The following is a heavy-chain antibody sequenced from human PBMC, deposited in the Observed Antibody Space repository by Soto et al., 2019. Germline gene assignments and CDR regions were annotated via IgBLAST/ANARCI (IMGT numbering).Heavy chain of an antibody. V-gene: IGHV3-7*01. J-gene: IGHJ4*02. CDR1: GFTFSSNW. CDR3: ARVFSGGSCLDY. D-gene: IGHD6-13*01. Sequence: EVQLVESGGGLVQPGGSLRLSCAASGFTFSSNWMSWVRQAPGKGLEWVANIKQEGSEKYYVDSVKGRFTISRDNAKNSLYLQMNSLRAEDTAVYYCARVFSGGSCLDYWGQGTLVTVSS. CDR2: IKQEGSEK.